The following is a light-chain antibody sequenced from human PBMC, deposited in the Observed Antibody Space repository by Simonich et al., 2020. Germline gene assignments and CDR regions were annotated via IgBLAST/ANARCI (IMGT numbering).Light chain of an antibody. V-gene: IGKV4-1*01. CDR1: QSVLYSSNNKNY. CDR3: QQFNNYPRLT. J-gene: IGKJ4*01. CDR2: AAS. Sequence: DIVMTQSPDSLAVSLGERATINCKSSQSVLYSSNNKNYLAWYQQKPAKAPTLLIYAASSLQSGVPSRFSGSGSGTDFTLTISSLQPEDFATYYCQQFNNYPRLTFGGGTKVEIK.